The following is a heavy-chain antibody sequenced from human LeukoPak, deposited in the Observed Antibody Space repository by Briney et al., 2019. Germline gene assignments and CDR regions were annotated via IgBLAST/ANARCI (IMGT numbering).Heavy chain of an antibody. CDR1: SGSISSYY. D-gene: IGHD1-26*01. Sequence: SETLSFTCTVSSGSISSYYWIWIWQPPWKGLEWIGYIYYSGSSNYNPSLKSRVTISVDTSKNQFSLKLSSVTAADTAVYYCARDGRFPPEPLPRYFDYWGQGTLVTVSS. CDR2: IYYSGSS. V-gene: IGHV4-59*01. CDR3: ARDGRFPPEPLPRYFDY. J-gene: IGHJ4*02.